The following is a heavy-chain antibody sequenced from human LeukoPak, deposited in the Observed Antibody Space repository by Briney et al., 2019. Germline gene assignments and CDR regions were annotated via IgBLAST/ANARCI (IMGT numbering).Heavy chain of an antibody. Sequence: SETLSLTCAVYGGSFSGYYWSWIRQPPGKGLEWIGEINHSGSTYYNPSLKSRVTISVDRSKNQFSLKLSSVTAADTAVYYCARGAPSGYYYYGMDVWGQGTTVTVSS. J-gene: IGHJ6*02. CDR3: ARGAPSGYYYYGMDV. CDR2: INHSGST. CDR1: GGSFSGYY. V-gene: IGHV4-34*01. D-gene: IGHD7-27*01.